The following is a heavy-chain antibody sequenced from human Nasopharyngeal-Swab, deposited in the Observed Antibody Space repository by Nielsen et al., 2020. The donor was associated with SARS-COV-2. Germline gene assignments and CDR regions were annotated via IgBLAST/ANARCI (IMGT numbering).Heavy chain of an antibody. CDR3: ARSLGEATVTTWTAWHYYYGMDV. V-gene: IGHV3-33*01. CDR1: GFTFSSYG. Sequence: GESLKISCAASGFTFSSYGMHWVRQAPGKGLEWVAVIWYDGSNKYYADSVKGRFTISRDNSKNTLYLQMNSLRAEDTAVYYCARSLGEATVTTWTAWHYYYGMDVWGQGTTVTVSS. D-gene: IGHD4-11*01. CDR2: IWYDGSNK. J-gene: IGHJ6*02.